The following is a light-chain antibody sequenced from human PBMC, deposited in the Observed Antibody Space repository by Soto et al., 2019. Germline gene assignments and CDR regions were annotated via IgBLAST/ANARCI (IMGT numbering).Light chain of an antibody. V-gene: IGKV3-20*01. CDR1: QSLRSSY. Sequence: VMTQSPGTLSVSPGERATLSCWASQSLRSSYLAWYQRKPGQAPRLLMFGASRRATGIPDRFNGSGSGTDFILTISRLEPEDVAVYYCQQHGTSPYTFGQGTVLEIK. J-gene: IGKJ2*01. CDR3: QQHGTSPYT. CDR2: GAS.